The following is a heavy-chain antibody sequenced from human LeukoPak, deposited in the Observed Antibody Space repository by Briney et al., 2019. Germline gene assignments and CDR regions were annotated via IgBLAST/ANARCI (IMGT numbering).Heavy chain of an antibody. CDR1: GFTFSSYA. D-gene: IGHD6-13*01. CDR3: AKDVVSSWYYDYCYGMDV. V-gene: IGHV3-23*01. Sequence: GGSLRLSCAASGFTFSSYAMSWVRQAPGKGLEWVSAISGSGGSTYYADSVKGRFTISRDNSKNTLYLQMNSLRAEDTAVYYCAKDVVSSWYYDYCYGMDVWGQGTTVTVSS. J-gene: IGHJ6*02. CDR2: ISGSGGST.